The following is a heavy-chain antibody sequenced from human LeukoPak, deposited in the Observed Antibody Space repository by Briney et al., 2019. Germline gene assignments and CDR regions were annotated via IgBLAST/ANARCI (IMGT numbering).Heavy chain of an antibody. CDR2: ISSSGSTI. CDR3: ARDHAPAYYDSSGSSGTTGFDP. Sequence: GRSLRLSCAASGFTFSSYEMNWVRQAPGKGLEWVSYISSSGSTIYYADSVKGRFTISRDNAKNSLYLQMNSLRAEDTAVYYCARDHAPAYYDSSGSSGTTGFDPWGQGTLVTVSS. CDR1: GFTFSSYE. D-gene: IGHD3-22*01. J-gene: IGHJ5*02. V-gene: IGHV3-48*03.